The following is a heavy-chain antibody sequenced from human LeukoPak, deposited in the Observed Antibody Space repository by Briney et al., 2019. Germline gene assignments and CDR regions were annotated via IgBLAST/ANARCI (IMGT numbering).Heavy chain of an antibody. CDR2: ISSSGSTI. CDR3: ARDQYYDILTGYTPYGMDV. V-gene: IGHV3-11*01. Sequence: GGSLRLSCAASGFTFSDYYMSWIRQAPGKGLGWVSYISSSGSTIYYADSVKGRFTISRDNAKNSLYLQMNSLRAEDTAVYYCARDQYYDILTGYTPYGMDVWGQGTTVTVSS. CDR1: GFTFSDYY. J-gene: IGHJ6*02. D-gene: IGHD3-9*01.